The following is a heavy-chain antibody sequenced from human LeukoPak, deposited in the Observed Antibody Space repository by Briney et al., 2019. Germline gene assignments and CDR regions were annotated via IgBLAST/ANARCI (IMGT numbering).Heavy chain of an antibody. D-gene: IGHD5/OR15-5a*01. CDR2: IWYDGSNT. Sequence: PGGSLRLSCAASGFTFSNYGMHWVRQAPGKGLEWVAVIWYDGSNTYYADSVKGRFTISRDNSKNMLYLQMNSLRAEDTAVYYCARDLRGGYYYYMDVWGKGTTVTVSS. CDR3: ARDLRGGYYYYMDV. V-gene: IGHV3-33*01. J-gene: IGHJ6*03. CDR1: GFTFSNYG.